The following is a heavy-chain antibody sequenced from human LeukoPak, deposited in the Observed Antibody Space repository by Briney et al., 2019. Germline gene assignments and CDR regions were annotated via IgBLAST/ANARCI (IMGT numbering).Heavy chain of an antibody. CDR1: GFTFSSDA. CDR2: ISGSGGST. CDR3: ARKSFSNTFD. D-gene: IGHD3-3*02. V-gene: IGHV3-23*01. Sequence: GGSLRLSCIGTGFTFSSDAMGWVRQAPGKGLEWVSGISGSGGSTYYADSVKGRFTISRDNSKNTLYLQMNSLRAEDTAVYYCARKSFSNTFDWGQGTLVTVSS. J-gene: IGHJ4*02.